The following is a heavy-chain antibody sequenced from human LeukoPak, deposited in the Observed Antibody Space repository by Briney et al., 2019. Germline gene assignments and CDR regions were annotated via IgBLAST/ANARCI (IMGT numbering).Heavy chain of an antibody. Sequence: GRSLRLSCAASGFTFSSYAMHWVRQAPGKGLEWVAVISYDGSNKYYADSAKGRFTISRDNSKNTLYLQMNSLRAEDTAVYYCARAKVRSSGWLDAFDIWGQGTMVTVSS. CDR3: ARAKVRSSGWLDAFDI. D-gene: IGHD6-19*01. J-gene: IGHJ3*02. V-gene: IGHV3-30-3*01. CDR1: GFTFSSYA. CDR2: ISYDGSNK.